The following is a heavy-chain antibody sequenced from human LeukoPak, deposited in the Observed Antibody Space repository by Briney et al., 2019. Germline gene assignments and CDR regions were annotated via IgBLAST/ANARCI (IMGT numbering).Heavy chain of an antibody. J-gene: IGHJ4*02. V-gene: IGHV3-30*18. CDR1: GFTFSSYG. Sequence: LPGGSLRLSCAASGFTFSSYGMPWVRQAPGKGLEWVAVISYDGSNKYYADSVKGRFTISRDNTKNTLYLQMNSLRAEDTAVYYCAKENSGSYDFDYWGQGTLVTVSS. CDR2: ISYDGSNK. D-gene: IGHD1-26*01. CDR3: AKENSGSYDFDY.